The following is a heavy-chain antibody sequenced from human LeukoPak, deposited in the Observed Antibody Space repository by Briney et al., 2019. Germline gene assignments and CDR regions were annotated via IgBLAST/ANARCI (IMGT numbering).Heavy chain of an antibody. V-gene: IGHV4-30-4*01. CDR2: IYYNGST. CDR1: GGSISSGDYY. Sequence: SQTLSLTCTVSGGSISSGDYYWSWIRQPPGKGLEWIGYIYYNGSTYYNPSLKSRVTISVDTSKNQFSLKLSSVTAADTAVYYCARHPGQWFGELLQLDYWGQGTLVTVSS. D-gene: IGHD3-10*01. J-gene: IGHJ4*02. CDR3: ARHPGQWFGELLQLDY.